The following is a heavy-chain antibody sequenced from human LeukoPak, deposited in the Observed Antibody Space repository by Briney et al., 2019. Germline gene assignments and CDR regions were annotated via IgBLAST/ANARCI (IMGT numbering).Heavy chain of an antibody. CDR2: ISSSGSAI. D-gene: IGHD2-8*01. J-gene: IGHJ2*01. V-gene: IGHV3-48*03. CDR1: GGSISSYY. Sequence: LSLTCTVSGGSISSYYWNWVRQAPGKGLEWVSYISSSGSAIYSAASVKGRSTISRDNAKNSLYLQMNSLRAEDTAVYYCARGQYCTNGVCTDYWYFDLWGRGTLVTVSS. CDR3: ARGQYCTNGVCTDYWYFDL.